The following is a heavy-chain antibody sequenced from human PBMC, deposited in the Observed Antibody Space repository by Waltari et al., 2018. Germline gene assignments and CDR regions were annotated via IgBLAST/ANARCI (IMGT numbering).Heavy chain of an antibody. CDR2: INHSGST. J-gene: IGHJ4*02. V-gene: IGHV4-34*01. D-gene: IGHD6-13*01. CDR3: ATSSSWWGDDY. CDR1: GGSFSGYY. Sequence: QVQLQQWGAGLLKPSETLSLTCAVYGGSFSGYYWSWIRQPPGKGLEWIGEINHSGSTNYNPSLKSRVTISVDTSKNQFSLKLCSVTAADTAVYYCATSSSWWGDDYWGQGTLVTVSS.